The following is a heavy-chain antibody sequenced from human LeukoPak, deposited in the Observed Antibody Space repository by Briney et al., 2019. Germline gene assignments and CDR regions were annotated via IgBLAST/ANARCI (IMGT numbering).Heavy chain of an antibody. Sequence: GGSLRLSCAASGFTFSSYAMSWVRQAPGKGLEWVAFIRYDGSNKYYADSVKGRFTISRDNSKNTLYLQMNSLRAEDTAVYYCAKDIALGRWPTGYFDYWGQGTLVTVSS. J-gene: IGHJ4*02. CDR1: GFTFSSYA. CDR2: IRYDGSNK. CDR3: AKDIALGRWPTGYFDY. D-gene: IGHD1-1*01. V-gene: IGHV3-30*02.